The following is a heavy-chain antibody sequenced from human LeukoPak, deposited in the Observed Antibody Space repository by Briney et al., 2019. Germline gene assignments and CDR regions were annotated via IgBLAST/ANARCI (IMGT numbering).Heavy chain of an antibody. V-gene: IGHV1-69*13. Sequence: SVKVSCKASGGTFSSYAISWVRQAPGQGLEWMGGIIPIFGTANYAQKFQGRVTITADESTSTAYMELSSLRSEDTAVYYCARDVLGGYFPVRYNWFDPWGQGTLVTVSS. CDR2: IIPIFGTA. D-gene: IGHD3-10*01. J-gene: IGHJ5*02. CDR3: ARDVLGGYFPVRYNWFDP. CDR1: GGTFSSYA.